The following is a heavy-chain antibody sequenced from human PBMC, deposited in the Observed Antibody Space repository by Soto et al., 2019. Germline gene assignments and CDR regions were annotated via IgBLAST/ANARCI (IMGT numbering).Heavy chain of an antibody. CDR2: IYSSGST. CDR3: ARGQRFSDWFDP. J-gene: IGHJ5*02. CDR1: GGTIRGYY. Sequence: SETLSLTCTVTGGTIRGYYWTWIRQSAGGRLEWIGRIYSSGSTNYNPSLKSRVTISLDTSMNHFSLRLSSVTAADTAVYYCARGQRFSDWFDPWGQGTLVTVS. V-gene: IGHV4-4*07. D-gene: IGHD3-3*01.